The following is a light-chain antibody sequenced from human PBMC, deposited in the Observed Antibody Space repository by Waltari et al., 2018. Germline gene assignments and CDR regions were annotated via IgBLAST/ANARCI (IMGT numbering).Light chain of an antibody. J-gene: IGLJ2*01. CDR1: SSNIGPNY. CDR2: RNN. Sequence: QSVLSQPPSVSGTPGQRVTISCSGTSSNIGPNYVYWYHHLPGMAPNILVYRNNQRPSGVPDRFSSSKSGTSASLAIRGLRSEDEADYYCGAWDDTLRFVFGGGTRLTVL. CDR3: GAWDDTLRFV. V-gene: IGLV1-47*01.